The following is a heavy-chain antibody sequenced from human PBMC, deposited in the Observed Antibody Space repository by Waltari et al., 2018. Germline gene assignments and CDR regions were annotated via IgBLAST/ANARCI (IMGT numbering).Heavy chain of an antibody. D-gene: IGHD3-22*01. CDR2: IIPIFGTA. Sequence: QVQLVQSGAEVKKPGSSVKVSCKASGGTFSSYAISWVRPAPGQGLEWMGGIIPIFGTANYAQKFQGRVTITADESTSTAYMELSSLRSEDTAVYYCARGEADYDSSGYNFAYWGQGTLVTVSS. CDR1: GGTFSSYA. CDR3: ARGEADYDSSGYNFAY. V-gene: IGHV1-69*01. J-gene: IGHJ4*02.